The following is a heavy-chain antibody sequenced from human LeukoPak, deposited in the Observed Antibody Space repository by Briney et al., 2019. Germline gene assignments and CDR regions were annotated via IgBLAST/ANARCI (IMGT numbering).Heavy chain of an antibody. V-gene: IGHV4-34*01. CDR3: ATRGYSSSPRMYDY. D-gene: IGHD6-6*01. CDR2: INHSGST. CDR1: GGSFSGYH. Sequence: SETLSLTCAVHGGSFSGYHWSWFRQPPGKGLEWIGEINHSGSTNYNPSLKSRVTISVDTSKNEFSLKLSSVTAADTAVYYCATRGYSSSPRMYDYWGQGTLVTVSS. J-gene: IGHJ4*02.